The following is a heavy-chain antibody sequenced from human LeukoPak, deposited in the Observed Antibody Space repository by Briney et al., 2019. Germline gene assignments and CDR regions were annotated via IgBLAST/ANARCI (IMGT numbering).Heavy chain of an antibody. Sequence: SVKVSCKASGGTFSSYAISWVRQAPGQGLEWMGRIIPILGIANYAQKFQGRVTITADKSTSTAYMELSSLRSEDTAVYYCATGGWLQKPYYGMDVWGQGTTVTVSS. V-gene: IGHV1-69*04. CDR3: ATGGWLQKPYYGMDV. CDR1: GGTFSSYA. D-gene: IGHD5-24*01. CDR2: IIPILGIA. J-gene: IGHJ6*02.